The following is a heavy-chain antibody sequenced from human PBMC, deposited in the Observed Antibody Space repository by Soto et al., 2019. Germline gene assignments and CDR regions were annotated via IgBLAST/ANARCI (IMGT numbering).Heavy chain of an antibody. CDR3: ARSLLDEYSSSWRSAYYGMDV. V-gene: IGHV1-2*02. CDR1: GFTFSAYY. CDR2: INPNRGTT. D-gene: IGHD6-13*01. Sequence: QVQLVQSGAEVKKPGASVKVSCKASGFTFSAYYIYWVRQAPGQGLEWIGWINPNRGTTNNAQKMQSRVTLTRDTSTSTDYMELSALIPDDTAVYFCARSLLDEYSSSWRSAYYGMDVWGQGTTVTVSS. J-gene: IGHJ6*02.